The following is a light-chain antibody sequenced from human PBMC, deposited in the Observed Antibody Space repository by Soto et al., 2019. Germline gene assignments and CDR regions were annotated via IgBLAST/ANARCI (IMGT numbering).Light chain of an antibody. Sequence: EIVLTHAPGTLSLSPGERVTLSCRPSQSVSVTYLAWHQHKPGQAPSLLIYGASSRATGIPDRFSGSGSGTDFTLTISRLETEDFAMYYCQQYASSPYTFGQGTQLEIK. CDR2: GAS. V-gene: IGKV3-20*01. CDR1: QSVSVTY. CDR3: QQYASSPYT. J-gene: IGKJ2*01.